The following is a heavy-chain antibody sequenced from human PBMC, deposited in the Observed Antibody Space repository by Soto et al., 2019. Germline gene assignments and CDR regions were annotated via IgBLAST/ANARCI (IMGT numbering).Heavy chain of an antibody. D-gene: IGHD6-13*01. V-gene: IGHV1-3*01. Sequence: ASVKVSCKASGYTFTSYAMHWVRQAPGQRLEWMGWINAGNGNTKYSQKFQGRVTITRDTSASTAYMELSSLRSEDTAVYYCTRDPWVAAGSHYYYYYGMDVWGQGTTVTVSS. J-gene: IGHJ6*02. CDR1: GYTFTSYA. CDR3: TRDPWVAAGSHYYYYYGMDV. CDR2: INAGNGNT.